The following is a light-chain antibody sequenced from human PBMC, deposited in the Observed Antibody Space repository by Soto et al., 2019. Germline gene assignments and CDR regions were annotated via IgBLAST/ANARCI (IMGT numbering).Light chain of an antibody. J-gene: IGLJ1*01. CDR2: DVS. V-gene: IGLV2-11*01. CDR3: CSFAGSLNFV. Sequence: QSALTQPRSVSGSPGQSVTISCSGTDNDVGGYNFVSWYQQHPGKAPKLMVFDVSKRPSGVPGRFSGSKSGTTASLTISGLQAEDEADDYCCSFAGSLNFVFGTGTKLTVL. CDR1: DNDVGGYNF.